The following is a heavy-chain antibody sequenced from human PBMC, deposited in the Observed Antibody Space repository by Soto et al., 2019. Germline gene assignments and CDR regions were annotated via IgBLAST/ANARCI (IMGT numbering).Heavy chain of an antibody. CDR2: ISYDGSNH. V-gene: IGHV3-30-3*01. Sequence: QVQLVESGGGVVQPGRSLRLSWAASGFTFSSYTMHWVRQAPVKGLEWVTVISYDGSNHYYADSVKGRFTISRDNSKNTLYLQMNSLRAEDTAVYYCATAKSSSWHNFVCWGQGTLVTVSS. CDR3: ATAKSSSWHNFVC. J-gene: IGHJ4*02. D-gene: IGHD6-13*01. CDR1: GFTFSSYT.